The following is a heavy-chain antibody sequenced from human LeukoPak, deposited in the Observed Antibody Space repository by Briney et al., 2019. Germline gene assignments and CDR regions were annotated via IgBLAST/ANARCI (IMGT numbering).Heavy chain of an antibody. CDR2: ISAYNGNT. CDR3: ARDHGGIWFGELPPVNFDY. V-gene: IGHV1-18*01. J-gene: IGHJ4*02. D-gene: IGHD3-10*01. CDR1: GYTFTSYG. Sequence: ASVKVSCKASGYTFTSYGISWVRQAPGQGLEWMGWISAYNGNTVYAQKLQGRVTMTTDTSTSTAYMELRSLRSDDTAVYYCARDHGGIWFGELPPVNFDYWGQGTLVTVSS.